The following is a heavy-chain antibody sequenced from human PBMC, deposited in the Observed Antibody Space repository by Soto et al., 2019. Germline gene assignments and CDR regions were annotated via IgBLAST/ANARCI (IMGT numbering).Heavy chain of an antibody. CDR3: AARHFWSRPWTDRRLDY. CDR2: ISHSGNT. D-gene: IGHD3-3*02. V-gene: IGHV4-4*02. CDR1: GDSINRSHW. Sequence: SETLSLTCAVSGDSINRSHWWILVRQPPEKGLEWIGQISHSGNTNYNPSLTSRVTISVDKSKNPFSLKLTSVTAADTAVYYCAARHFWSRPWTDRRLDYWGQGTLVTVSS. J-gene: IGHJ4*02.